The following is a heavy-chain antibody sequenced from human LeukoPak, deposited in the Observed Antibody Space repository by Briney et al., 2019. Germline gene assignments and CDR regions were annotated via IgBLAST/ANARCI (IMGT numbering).Heavy chain of an antibody. V-gene: IGHV4-39*01. Sequence: SETLSLTCTASGGSISSSSYYWGWIRQPPGKGLEWIGSIYYSGSTYYNPSLKSRVTISVDTSKNQFSLKLSSVTAADTAVYYCASLDPEIFWGQGTLVTVSS. CDR2: IYYSGST. J-gene: IGHJ4*02. CDR1: GGSISSSSYY. CDR3: ASLDPEIF. D-gene: IGHD1-1*01.